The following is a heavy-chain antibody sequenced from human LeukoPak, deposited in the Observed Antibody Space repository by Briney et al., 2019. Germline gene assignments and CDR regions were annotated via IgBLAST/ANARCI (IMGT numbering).Heavy chain of an antibody. CDR3: ARDRYSSSSGPVASDY. V-gene: IGHV1-18*01. Sequence: VASVKVSCKASGYTFTSYGISWVRQAPGQGLEWMGWISAHNGNTNYAQKLQGRVTMTTDTSTSTAYMELRSLRSDDTAVYYCARDRYSSSSGPVASDYWGQGTLVTVSS. CDR1: GYTFTSYG. J-gene: IGHJ4*02. D-gene: IGHD6-6*01. CDR2: ISAHNGNT.